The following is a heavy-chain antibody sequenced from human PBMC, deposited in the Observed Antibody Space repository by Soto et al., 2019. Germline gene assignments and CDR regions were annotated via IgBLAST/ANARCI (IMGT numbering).Heavy chain of an antibody. Sequence: QVQLQESGPGLVKPSQTLSLTCTVSGGSISSGGYYWSWIRQYPGKGLEWIGYIYYSGSTYYNPSLKSRVTISVDTSKNQFSLKLSSVTAADTAVYYCAREEVVPAAIGDYYYYYGMDVWGQGTTVTVSS. V-gene: IGHV4-31*03. CDR2: IYYSGST. D-gene: IGHD2-2*02. CDR1: GGSISSGGYY. CDR3: AREEVVPAAIGDYYYYYGMDV. J-gene: IGHJ6*02.